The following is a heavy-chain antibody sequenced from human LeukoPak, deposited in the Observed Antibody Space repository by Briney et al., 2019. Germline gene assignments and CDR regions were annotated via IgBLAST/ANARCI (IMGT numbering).Heavy chain of an antibody. J-gene: IGHJ6*03. D-gene: IGHD6-19*01. CDR3: ARAFSPNSSGWYGGPDDYYYYYMDV. CDR2: IIPIFGTA. Sequence: SVKVSCKASGGTFSSYAISWVRQTPGQGLEGMGGIIPIFGTAHYAQKFQDRVTITADKSTSTAYMELSSLRSEDTAVYYCARAFSPNSSGWYGGPDDYYYYYMDVWGKGTTVTVSS. CDR1: GGTFSSYA. V-gene: IGHV1-69*06.